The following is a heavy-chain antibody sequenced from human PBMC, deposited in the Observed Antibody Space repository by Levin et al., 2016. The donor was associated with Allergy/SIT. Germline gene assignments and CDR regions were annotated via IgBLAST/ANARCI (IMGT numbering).Heavy chain of an antibody. CDR3: AHSSGGSLFDY. Sequence: WIRQPPGKALEWLALIYWDDDKRYSPSLKSRLTITKDTSKNQVVLTMTNMDPVDTATYYCAHSSGGSLFDYWGQGTLVTVSS. J-gene: IGHJ4*02. D-gene: IGHD6-25*01. V-gene: IGHV2-5*02. CDR2: IYWDDDK.